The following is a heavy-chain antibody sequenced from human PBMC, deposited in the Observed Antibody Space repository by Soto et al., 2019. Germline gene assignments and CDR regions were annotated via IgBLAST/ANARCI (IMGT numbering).Heavy chain of an antibody. J-gene: IGHJ4*02. D-gene: IGHD3-16*01. CDR3: GRGYFSAFYAAQFEH. CDR2: IRYDGRAE. CDR1: GFTFSTYG. Sequence: QVQLVESGGGVVQPGTSLRLSCAASGFTFSTYGMHWVRQAPGKGLEYVAGIRYDGRAEYYVDSGRGRFTISRDNYKNMLTIQMNSLRAEDTAVYYFGRGYFSAFYAAQFEHWGQGTPVTVSS. V-gene: IGHV3-33*01.